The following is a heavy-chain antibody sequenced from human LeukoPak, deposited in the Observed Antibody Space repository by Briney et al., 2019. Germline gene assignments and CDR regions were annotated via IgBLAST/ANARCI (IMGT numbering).Heavy chain of an antibody. CDR1: GFTFSSYE. Sequence: PGGSLRLSWAASGFTFSSYEMNWVRQAAGKGLEWGSYISSSGSTIYYADSVKGRFTTSRDTAKNSLYLQMNSLRAEDTAVYYCARDQDYVWGSYPTLFDYWGQGTLVTVSS. CDR3: ARDQDYVWGSYPTLFDY. J-gene: IGHJ4*02. V-gene: IGHV3-48*03. D-gene: IGHD3-16*02. CDR2: ISSSGSTI.